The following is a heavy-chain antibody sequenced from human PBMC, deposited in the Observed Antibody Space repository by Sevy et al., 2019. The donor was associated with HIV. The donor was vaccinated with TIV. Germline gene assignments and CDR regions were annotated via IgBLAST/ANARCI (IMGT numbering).Heavy chain of an antibody. Sequence: GGSLRLSCIGSGFSFSYYGIHWVRQSPGKGLDWVALISHDGINEYYADSVKGRFPISRDNSKNTVYLEMNSLRNEETAIYFCANAYSGSYSHSYLYALDVWGQGTTVTVSS. CDR3: ANAYSGSYSHSYLYALDV. J-gene: IGHJ6*02. D-gene: IGHD1-26*01. CDR1: GFSFSYYG. CDR2: ISHDGINE. V-gene: IGHV3-30*18.